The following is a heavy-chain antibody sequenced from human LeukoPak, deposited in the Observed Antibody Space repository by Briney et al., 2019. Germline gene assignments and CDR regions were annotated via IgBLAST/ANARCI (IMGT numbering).Heavy chain of an antibody. J-gene: IGHJ5*02. D-gene: IGHD2-2*02. Sequence: ASVKVSCKVSGYTLTELSMHWVRQAPGKGLEWMGGFDPEDGETTYAQKFQGRVTMTEDISTDTAYMELSSLRSEDTAVYYCATVGYCSSTSCYKGWFDPWGQGTLVTVSS. CDR1: GYTLTELS. CDR2: FDPEDGET. CDR3: ATVGYCSSTSCYKGWFDP. V-gene: IGHV1-24*01.